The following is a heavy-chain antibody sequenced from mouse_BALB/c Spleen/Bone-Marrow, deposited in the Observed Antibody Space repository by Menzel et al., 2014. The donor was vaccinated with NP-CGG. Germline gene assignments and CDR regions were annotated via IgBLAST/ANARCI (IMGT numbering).Heavy chain of an antibody. CDR1: GYAFTDYL. Sequence: QVQLKESGAELVRPGTSVKVSCKASGYAFTDYLMEWLKRRPGQGLEWIGVINPGSGCTNQNEKFKDKATLTADTSSNTAYMQLSSLTSDDSAVYFCARYDGYLDYWGQGTTLTVSS. J-gene: IGHJ2*01. CDR2: INPGSGCT. D-gene: IGHD2-3*01. V-gene: IGHV1-54*01. CDR3: ARYDGYLDY.